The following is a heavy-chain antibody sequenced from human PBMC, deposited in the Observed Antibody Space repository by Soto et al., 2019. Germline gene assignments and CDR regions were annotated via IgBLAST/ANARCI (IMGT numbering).Heavy chain of an antibody. J-gene: IGHJ5*02. Sequence: GGSLRLSCAASGFTFSDYYMSWIRQAPGKGLEWVSYISSSGSTIYYADSVKGRFTISRDNAKNSLYLQMNSLRAEDTAVYYCARDRMITFGGVIVRWFDPWGQGTLVTVSS. CDR2: ISSSGSTI. CDR3: ARDRMITFGGVIVRWFDP. D-gene: IGHD3-16*02. V-gene: IGHV3-11*01. CDR1: GFTFSDYY.